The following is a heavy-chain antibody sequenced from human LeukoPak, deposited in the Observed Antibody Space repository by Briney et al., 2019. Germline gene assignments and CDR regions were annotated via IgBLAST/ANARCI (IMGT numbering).Heavy chain of an antibody. CDR2: INPSGGST. J-gene: IGHJ4*02. CDR3: ARGDILTGYDGYFDY. Sequence: ASVKVSCKASGYIFTSYYMHWVRQAPGQGLEWMGIINPSGGSTSYAQKFQGRVTMTRDTSTSTVYMELSSLRSEDTAVYYCARGDILTGYDGYFDYWGQGTLVTVSS. CDR1: GYIFTSYY. V-gene: IGHV1-46*01. D-gene: IGHD3-9*01.